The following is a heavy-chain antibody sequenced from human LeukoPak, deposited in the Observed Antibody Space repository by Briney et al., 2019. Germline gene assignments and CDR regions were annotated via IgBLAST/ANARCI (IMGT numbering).Heavy chain of an antibody. V-gene: IGHV1-69*05. CDR3: ARGDYSNYPFDY. CDR1: GGTSSSYA. D-gene: IGHD4-11*01. CDR2: IIPIFGTA. Sequence: SVKVSCKASGGTSSSYAISWVRQAPEQGLEWMGGIIPIFGTANYAQKFQGRVTITTDESTSTAYMELSSLRSEDTAVYYCARGDYSNYPFDYWGQGTLVTVSS. J-gene: IGHJ4*02.